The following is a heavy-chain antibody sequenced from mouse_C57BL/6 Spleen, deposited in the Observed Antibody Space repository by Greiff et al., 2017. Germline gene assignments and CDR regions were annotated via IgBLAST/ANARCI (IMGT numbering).Heavy chain of an antibody. CDR3: ARGDATDGYWYFDV. Sequence: QVQLQQPGAELVKPGASVKMSCKASGYTFTSYWITWVKQRPGQGLEWIGDIYPGSGSTNYNEKFKSKATLTVDTSSSTAYMQLSSLTSEDSAVYFCARGDATDGYWYFDVWGTGTTVTVSS. J-gene: IGHJ1*03. CDR1: GYTFTSYW. CDR2: IYPGSGST. V-gene: IGHV1-55*01. D-gene: IGHD2-3*01.